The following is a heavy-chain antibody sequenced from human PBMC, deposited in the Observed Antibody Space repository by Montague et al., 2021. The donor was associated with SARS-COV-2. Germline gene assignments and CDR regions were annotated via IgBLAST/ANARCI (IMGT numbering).Heavy chain of an antibody. CDR3: ARENFSFYGMDV. J-gene: IGHJ6*02. V-gene: IGHV4-4*02. CDR2: IHYSGYT. Sequence: SETLSLTCVVSGDSISTDNWWTWVRLPPGKGLEWLASIHYSGYTYNHPSLRSRVTISVDLAKNQFSLKVRSVTAADTAVYYCARENFSFYGMDVWGQGTTVTVSS. CDR1: GDSISTDNW.